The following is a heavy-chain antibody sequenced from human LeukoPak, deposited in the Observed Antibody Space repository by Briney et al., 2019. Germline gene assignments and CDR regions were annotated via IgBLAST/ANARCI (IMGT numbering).Heavy chain of an antibody. CDR2: IYYSGST. CDR1: GGSIRSNN. Sequence: SETLSLTCTVSGGSIRSNNWSWIRQPPGKGLEWIGYIYYSGSTNYNPSLKSRVTISVDTSKNQFSLKLSSVTAADTAVYYCARGGYSGYVDAFDIWGQGTMVTVSS. J-gene: IGHJ3*02. CDR3: ARGGYSGYVDAFDI. V-gene: IGHV4-59*01. D-gene: IGHD5-12*01.